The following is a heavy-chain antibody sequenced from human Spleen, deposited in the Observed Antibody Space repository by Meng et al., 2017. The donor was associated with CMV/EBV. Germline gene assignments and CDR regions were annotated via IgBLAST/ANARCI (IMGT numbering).Heavy chain of an antibody. CDR1: GFTFSSTA. D-gene: IGHD2-2*01. CDR2: ITGSGDST. CDR3: AKGRSCSGTRCSLDY. V-gene: IGHV3-23*01. Sequence: GESLKISCAASGFTFSSTAMTWVRQAPGKGLERVSAITGSGDSTFYAASVKGRFTISRDNSENTLYLQMSSLRADDTAVYYCAKGRSCSGTRCSLDYWGQGTLVTVSS. J-gene: IGHJ4*02.